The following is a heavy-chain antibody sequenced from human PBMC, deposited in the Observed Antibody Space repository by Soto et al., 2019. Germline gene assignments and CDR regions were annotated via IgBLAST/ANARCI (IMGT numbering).Heavy chain of an antibody. CDR1: GFTFSSYS. CDR3: ARDLVYDYIWGSYRHAFDY. V-gene: IGHV3-21*01. CDR2: ISSSSSYI. J-gene: IGHJ4*02. D-gene: IGHD3-16*02. Sequence: GGSLRLSCAASGFTFSSYSMNWVRQAPGKGLEWVSSISSSSSYIYYADSVKGRFTISRDNAKNSLYLQMNSLRAEDTAVYYCARDLVYDYIWGSYRHAFDYWGQGTLVTVSS.